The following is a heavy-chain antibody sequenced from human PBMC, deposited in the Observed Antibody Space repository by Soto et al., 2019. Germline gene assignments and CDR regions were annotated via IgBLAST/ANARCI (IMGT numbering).Heavy chain of an antibody. Sequence: SETLSLTCTISGGSTSSGGYYWSWIRQHPGKGLEWIGYIYYSGSTYYNPSLKSRVTISVDTSKNQFSLKLSSVTAADTAVYYCARSLDPIYYDSSGYYFDYWGQGTLVTVSS. CDR3: ARSLDPIYYDSSGYYFDY. V-gene: IGHV4-31*03. D-gene: IGHD3-22*01. CDR2: IYYSGST. CDR1: GGSTSSGGYY. J-gene: IGHJ4*02.